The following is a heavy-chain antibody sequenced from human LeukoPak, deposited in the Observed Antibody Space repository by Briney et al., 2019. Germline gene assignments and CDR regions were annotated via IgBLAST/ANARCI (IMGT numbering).Heavy chain of an antibody. CDR1: GASMTTYY. J-gene: IGHJ4*02. Sequence: SETLSLTCTVSGASMTTYYWSWIRQPAGKGLEWIGHVHSSGSTNYNPSLKSRVTMSVDTSKNQFSLKVSSVTAADTALYYCARRSSMENFYDQWGQGTLVTASS. CDR3: ARRSSMENFYDQ. V-gene: IGHV4-4*07. CDR2: VHSSGST. D-gene: IGHD2-2*01.